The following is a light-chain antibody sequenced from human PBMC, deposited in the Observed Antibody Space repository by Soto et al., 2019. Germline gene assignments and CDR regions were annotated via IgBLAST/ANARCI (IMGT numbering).Light chain of an antibody. J-gene: IGKJ2*01. CDR1: QSVLYSSNNKNY. Sequence: DIVMTQSPDSLAVSLGERATINCKSSQSVLYSSNNKNYLAWYQQKPGQPPKLLIYWASTRDSGVPDRFSGSGCGTDFTLTISTPQAEDVVVYYCQQYYSTPYTFGQGTKLEIK. CDR2: WAS. CDR3: QQYYSTPYT. V-gene: IGKV4-1*01.